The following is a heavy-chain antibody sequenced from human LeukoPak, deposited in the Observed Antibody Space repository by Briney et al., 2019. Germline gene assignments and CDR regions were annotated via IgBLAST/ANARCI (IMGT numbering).Heavy chain of an antibody. CDR2: IYSGGST. J-gene: IGHJ4*02. Sequence: GGSLRLSCVVSGFTVSNNYMSWVRQAPRKGLEWVSLIYSGGSTYYADSVKGRFTISRDNSKNTVYLQMNSLRAEDTAMYYCARRDDHNGSVYWGQGTLVTVSS. CDR1: GFTVSNNY. CDR3: ARRDDHNGSVY. D-gene: IGHD5-24*01. V-gene: IGHV3-53*01.